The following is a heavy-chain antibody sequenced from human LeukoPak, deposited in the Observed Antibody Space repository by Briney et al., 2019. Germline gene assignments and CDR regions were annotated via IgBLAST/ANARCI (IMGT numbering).Heavy chain of an antibody. V-gene: IGHV4-4*07. Sequence: SETLSLTCTVSGASMSNSFWSWIRQPAGKGLEWIGRIYTSGTTNYNPSHKSRVTISVDTSKNQFSLKLSSVTAADTAVYYCARREYSSSSYWFDPWGQGTLVTVSS. D-gene: IGHD6-6*01. CDR2: IYTSGTT. CDR3: ARREYSSSSYWFDP. CDR1: GASMSNSF. J-gene: IGHJ5*02.